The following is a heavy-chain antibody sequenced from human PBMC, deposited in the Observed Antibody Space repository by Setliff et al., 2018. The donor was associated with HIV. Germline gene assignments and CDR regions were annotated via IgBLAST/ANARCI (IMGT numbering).Heavy chain of an antibody. J-gene: IGHJ3*01. Sequence: SVKVSCKASGGTFRSYAISWVRQAPGQGREWMGGIIPILNIVKNEKTFQGRVTITADKSTSTADMELRNLRAEDTAVYFCARERYCSGGSCLKSFDVWGQGTTVTVSS. D-gene: IGHD2-15*01. CDR1: GGTFRSYA. CDR3: ARERYCSGGSCLKSFDV. CDR2: IIPILNIV. V-gene: IGHV1-69*10.